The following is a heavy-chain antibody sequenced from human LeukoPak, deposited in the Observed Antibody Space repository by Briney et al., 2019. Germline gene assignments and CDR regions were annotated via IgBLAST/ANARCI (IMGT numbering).Heavy chain of an antibody. J-gene: IGHJ4*02. CDR2: IYYSGST. CDR1: GGSINNYY. CDR3: ARLLWFGELYLDY. Sequence: SEILSLTCTVSGGSINNYYWTWIRQPPGKGLEWIGYIYYSGSTNYNPSLKSRVTISVDASKNQFSLKLSSVTAADTAVYYCARLLWFGELYLDYWGQGTLVTVSS. D-gene: IGHD3-10*01. V-gene: IGHV4-59*08.